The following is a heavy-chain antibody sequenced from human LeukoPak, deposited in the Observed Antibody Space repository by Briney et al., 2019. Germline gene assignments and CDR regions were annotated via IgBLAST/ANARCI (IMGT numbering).Heavy chain of an antibody. D-gene: IGHD5-24*01. V-gene: IGHV3-23*01. CDR2: ISDSGGSS. Sequence: GGSLRLSCVGSGFTFSTYWMHWVRQAPGKGLEWVSGISDSGGSSYNADSVKGRFTISRDNSKNTLYLQMNSLRAEDTALYYCAKSKDGYNIVDYWGQGTLVTVSS. J-gene: IGHJ4*02. CDR1: GFTFSTYW. CDR3: AKSKDGYNIVDY.